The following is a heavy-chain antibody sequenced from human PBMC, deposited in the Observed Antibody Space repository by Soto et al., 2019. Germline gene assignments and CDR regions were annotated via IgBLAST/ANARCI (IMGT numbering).Heavy chain of an antibody. J-gene: IGHJ4*02. CDR2: ITVNSGST. D-gene: IGHD1-26*01. Sequence: ASVKVSCKASGYSFINYGIGWVRQAPGQGLEWMGWITVNSGSTNYAQKFQGRVIMTRDTSTSTVYMELSTLRSDDTAVYYCARLYSGSRLDYWGQGTLVTVSS. CDR1: GYSFINYG. V-gene: IGHV1-18*04. CDR3: ARLYSGSRLDY.